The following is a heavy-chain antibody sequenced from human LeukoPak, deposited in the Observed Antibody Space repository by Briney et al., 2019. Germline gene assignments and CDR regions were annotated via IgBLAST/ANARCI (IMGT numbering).Heavy chain of an antibody. J-gene: IGHJ5*02. V-gene: IGHV4-34*01. CDR3: ARVGNYCSSTSCYRGWFDP. Sequence: PSETLSLTCAVYGGSFSGYYWSWLRQPPGKGLEWIGEINHSGSTNYKPSLKSRVTISVDTSKNQFSLKLSSVTAADTAVYCCARVGNYCSSTSCYRGWFDPWGQGTLVTVSS. CDR1: GGSFSGYY. D-gene: IGHD2-2*01. CDR2: INHSGST.